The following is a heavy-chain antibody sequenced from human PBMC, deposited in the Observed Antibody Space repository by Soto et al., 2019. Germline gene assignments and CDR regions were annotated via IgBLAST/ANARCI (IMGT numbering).Heavy chain of an antibody. V-gene: IGHV3-33*01. CDR2: IWYDGSNK. Sequence: GGSLRLSCAASGFTFSSYGMHWVRQAPGKGLEGVAVIWYDGSNKYYADSVKGRFTISRDNSKNTLYLQMNSLRAEDTAVYYCARDLPKYSSRHPPGLYWGQGTLVTVSS. D-gene: IGHD6-13*01. J-gene: IGHJ4*02. CDR1: GFTFSSYG. CDR3: ARDLPKYSSRHPPGLY.